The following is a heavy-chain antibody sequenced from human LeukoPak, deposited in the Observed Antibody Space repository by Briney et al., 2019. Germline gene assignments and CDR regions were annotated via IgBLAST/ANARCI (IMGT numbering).Heavy chain of an antibody. D-gene: IGHD3-16*01. V-gene: IGHV3-72*01. CDR1: GLTLSDHI. J-gene: IGHJ3*02. CDR2: SRRKSQSYTT. Sequence: PGGSLRVSRTGSGLTLSDHIIDWVRQAPGKGLEWVGRSRRKSQSYTTEYAASVKDRFTISRDDSKNSLHLQMNSLKTEDTAVYFCTRDGGDSGNTAFDIWGQGTMVTVSS. CDR3: TRDGGDSGNTAFDI.